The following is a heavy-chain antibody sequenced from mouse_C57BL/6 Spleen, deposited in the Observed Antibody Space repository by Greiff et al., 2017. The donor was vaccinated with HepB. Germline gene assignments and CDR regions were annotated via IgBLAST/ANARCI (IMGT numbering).Heavy chain of an antibody. V-gene: IGHV5-6*01. Sequence: EVKVVESGGDLVKPGGSLKLSCAASGFTFSSYGMSWVRQTPDKRLEWVATISSGGSYTYYPDSVKGRFTISRDNAKNTLYLQMSSLKSEDTAMYYCARPLYDYDPAWFAYWGQGTLVTVSA. CDR2: ISSGGSYT. D-gene: IGHD2-4*01. CDR1: GFTFSSYG. CDR3: ARPLYDYDPAWFAY. J-gene: IGHJ3*01.